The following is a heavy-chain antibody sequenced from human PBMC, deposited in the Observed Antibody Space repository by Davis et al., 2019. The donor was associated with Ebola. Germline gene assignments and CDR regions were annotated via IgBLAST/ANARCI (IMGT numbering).Heavy chain of an antibody. Sequence: MPSETLSLTCTVSGGSINNYYWSWIRQPPGKGLEWIGYIYYSGSTNYNPSLKSRVTISVDTSKNQFPLKLSSVTAADTAVYYCARGRTMLEYWGQGTLVTVSS. CDR2: IYYSGST. V-gene: IGHV4-59*12. D-gene: IGHD3-10*01. CDR3: ARGRTMLEY. CDR1: GGSINNYY. J-gene: IGHJ4*02.